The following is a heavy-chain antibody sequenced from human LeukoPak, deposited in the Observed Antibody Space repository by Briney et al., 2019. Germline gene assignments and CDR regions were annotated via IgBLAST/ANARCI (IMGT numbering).Heavy chain of an antibody. Sequence: PSETLSLTCAVYGGSFSGYYWSWIRQPPGKGLEWIGEINHSGSTNYNPSLKSRVTIPVDTSKNQFSLKLSSVTAADTAVYYCARGTLYYDFWSGYQGPYYYYMDVWGKGTTVTVSS. CDR3: ARGTLYYDFWSGYQGPYYYYMDV. CDR1: GGSFSGYY. V-gene: IGHV4-34*01. CDR2: INHSGST. J-gene: IGHJ6*03. D-gene: IGHD3-3*01.